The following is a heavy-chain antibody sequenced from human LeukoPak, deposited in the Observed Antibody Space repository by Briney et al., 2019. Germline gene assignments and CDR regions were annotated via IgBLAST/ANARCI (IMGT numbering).Heavy chain of an antibody. Sequence: GGSLRLSCAASGSTFSSYSMNWVRQAPGKGLEWVSYISSSSSSTIYYADSVKGRFTISRDNAKNSLYLQMNSLRDEDTAVFYCARTGPTIRGLDYGMDVWGQGTTVTVS. J-gene: IGHJ6*02. D-gene: IGHD3-9*01. V-gene: IGHV3-48*02. CDR1: GSTFSSYS. CDR3: ARTGPTIRGLDYGMDV. CDR2: ISSSSSSTI.